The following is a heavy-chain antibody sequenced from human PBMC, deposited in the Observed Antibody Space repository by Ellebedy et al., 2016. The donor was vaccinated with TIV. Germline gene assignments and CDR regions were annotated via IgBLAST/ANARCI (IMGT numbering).Heavy chain of an antibody. Sequence: GESLKISXAASGFSFSDHYMDWVRQAPGKGLECAGRIRNKANNYFTEYAASVKGRFSISRDDSKDSLYLEMNDLRTEDTAVYYCVRVKLCIGYDCHRVYDYWGQGTLVTVSS. V-gene: IGHV3-72*01. CDR2: IRNKANNYFT. J-gene: IGHJ4*02. CDR1: GFSFSDHY. CDR3: VRVKLCIGYDCHRVYDY. D-gene: IGHD3-3*01.